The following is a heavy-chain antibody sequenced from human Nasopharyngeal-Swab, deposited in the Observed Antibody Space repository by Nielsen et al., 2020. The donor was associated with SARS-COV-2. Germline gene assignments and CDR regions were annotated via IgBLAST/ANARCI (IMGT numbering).Heavy chain of an antibody. V-gene: IGHV3-74*01. CDR2: IDSDGSST. D-gene: IGHD2-15*01. J-gene: IGHJ4*02. Sequence: GGSLRLSWAALGFTFSSYWMHWVRQAPGKGLVGVSRIDSDGSSTSYADSVKGRFTISRDNAKNTLYLQMNSLRAEDTAVYYCARVVCSGGSCYQNRYYFDYWGQGTLVTVSS. CDR3: ARVVCSGGSCYQNRYYFDY. CDR1: GFTFSSYW.